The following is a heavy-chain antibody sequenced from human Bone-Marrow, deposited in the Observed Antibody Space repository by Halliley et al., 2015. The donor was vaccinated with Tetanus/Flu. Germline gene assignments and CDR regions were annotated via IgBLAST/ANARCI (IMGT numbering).Heavy chain of an antibody. J-gene: IGHJ5*02. CDR1: DESLSGYY. D-gene: IGHD6-19*01. V-gene: IGHV4-34*01. CDR3: ARGGWRRQRNWFDP. Sequence: TLSLTCAVVDESLSGYYWSWLRQPPGKGLEWIGEISHSGSARYNSALRSRVTMSVDTSKKQISLKLRSAIAADTAVYYCARGGWRRQRNWFDPWGQGTLVTVSS. CDR2: ISHSGSA.